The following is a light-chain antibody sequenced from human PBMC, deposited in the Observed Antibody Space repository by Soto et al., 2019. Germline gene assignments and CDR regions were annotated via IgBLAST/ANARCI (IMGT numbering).Light chain of an antibody. CDR2: KAS. CDR1: QSISSW. CDR3: QQYNSYWT. J-gene: IGKJ1*01. V-gene: IGKV1-5*03. Sequence: DIPMTQSPSTLSASVGDRVTITCRASQSISSWLAWYQQKPGKAPKLLIYKASSLERGVPSRFSGSGSGTAFTLTISSLQPDDFATYYCQQYNSYWTFGQGTKVEIK.